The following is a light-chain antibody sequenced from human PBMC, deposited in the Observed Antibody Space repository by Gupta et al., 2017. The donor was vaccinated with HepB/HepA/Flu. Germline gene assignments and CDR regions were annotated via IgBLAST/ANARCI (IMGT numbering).Light chain of an antibody. CDR2: SAS. Sequence: EIVLTQSPGTLCLSPGERATLSCRASQSVSGNSIAWYQHKPGQSPRLLIYSASSGATGIPDRFSGSGSGTDFTLTISRLEPEDFAVYYCQQFHSSPFTVGQGTRLEI. CDR3: QQFHSSPFT. V-gene: IGKV3-20*01. J-gene: IGKJ5*01. CDR1: QSVSGNS.